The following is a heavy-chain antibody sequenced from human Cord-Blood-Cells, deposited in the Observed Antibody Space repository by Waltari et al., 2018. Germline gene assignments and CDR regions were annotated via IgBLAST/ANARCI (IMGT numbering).Heavy chain of an antibody. V-gene: IGHV4-34*01. Sequence: QVHLQQWGAGLLKPSETLSLTCAVYGGSFSGYYWSWIRQPPGKGLEWIGEINHSGSTNNNPSLKSRVTNSVDTSKNQFSLKLSSVTAADTAVDYCARGGGYYYDSSGYYYYYGMDVWGQGTTVTVSS. D-gene: IGHD3-22*01. CDR3: ARGGGYYYDSSGYYYYYGMDV. J-gene: IGHJ6*02. CDR2: INHSGST. CDR1: GGSFSGYY.